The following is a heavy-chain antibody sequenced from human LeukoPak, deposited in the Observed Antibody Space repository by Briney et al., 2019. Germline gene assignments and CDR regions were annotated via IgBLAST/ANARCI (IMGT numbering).Heavy chain of an antibody. CDR2: ISYDGRNK. V-gene: IGHV3-30*04. CDR1: GFTFSNYA. CDR3: ATDGD. Sequence: PENSLRLSCAASGFTFSNYALHWVRQAPGKGLEWGAVISYDGRNKYYADSVKGRFTISRDNSKNTLYLHMNSLRGDDTAMYYCATDGDWGQGTLVTVSS. J-gene: IGHJ4*02.